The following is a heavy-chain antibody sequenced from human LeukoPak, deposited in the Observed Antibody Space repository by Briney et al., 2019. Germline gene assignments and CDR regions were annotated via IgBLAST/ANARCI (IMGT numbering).Heavy chain of an antibody. CDR2: IKSKTDGGTT. CDR1: GFTFSNAW. D-gene: IGHD5-18*01. J-gene: IGHJ6*04. V-gene: IGHV3-15*01. Sequence: PGGSLRLSCAASGFTFSNAWMSWVRQAPGKGLEWVGRIKSKTDGGTTDYAAPVKGRFTISRDDSKNTLYLQMNSLKTEDTAVYYCTTDPSGYSYGFDQPPWLRRDVWGKGTTVTVSS. CDR3: TTDPSGYSYGFDQPPWLRRDV.